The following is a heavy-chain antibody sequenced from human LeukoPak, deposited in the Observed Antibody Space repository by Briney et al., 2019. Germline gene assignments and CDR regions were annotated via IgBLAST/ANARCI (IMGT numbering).Heavy chain of an antibody. CDR3: ARDRIQLKYYFDY. J-gene: IGHJ4*02. V-gene: IGHV3-21*01. D-gene: IGHD5-18*01. Sequence: GGSLRLSCAASGFTFSSYSMNWVRQAPGKGLEWVSSISSSSSYIYYADSVKGRFTISRDNAKNSLYLQMNSLRAEDTAVYYCARDRIQLKYYFDYWGQGTLVTVSS. CDR1: GFTFSSYS. CDR2: ISSSSSYI.